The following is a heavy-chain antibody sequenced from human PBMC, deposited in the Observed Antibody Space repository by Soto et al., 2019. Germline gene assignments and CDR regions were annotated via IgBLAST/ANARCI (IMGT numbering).Heavy chain of an antibody. J-gene: IGHJ6*03. CDR1: GYTFTSYY. CDR2: INPSGGST. V-gene: IGHV1-46*03. Sequence: ASVKVSCKASGYTFTSYYMHWVRQAPGQGLGWMGIINPSGGSTSYAQKFQGRVTMTRDTSTSTVYMELSSLRSEDTAVYYCARDRSLEPDYYYYYMDVWGKGTTVTVSS. CDR3: ARDRSLEPDYYYYYMDV. D-gene: IGHD1-1*01.